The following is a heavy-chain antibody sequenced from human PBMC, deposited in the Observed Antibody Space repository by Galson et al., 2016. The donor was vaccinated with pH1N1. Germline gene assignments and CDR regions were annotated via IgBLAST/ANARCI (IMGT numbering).Heavy chain of an antibody. J-gene: IGHJ6*02. CDR2: ISPIFGSI. D-gene: IGHD3-10*01. V-gene: IGHV1-69*06. Sequence: SVKVSCKASGGTFSNSAISWVRQAPGQGLEWMGGISPIFGSINYAQRFQGRLTITADISTNTAYMELSRLRSEDTAIYYCATAGPLVREILYYSYAMDVWGQGTTVTVSS. CDR1: GGTFSNSA. CDR3: ATAGPLVREILYYSYAMDV.